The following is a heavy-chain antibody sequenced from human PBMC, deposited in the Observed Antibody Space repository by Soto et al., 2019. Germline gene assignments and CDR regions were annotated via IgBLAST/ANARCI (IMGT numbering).Heavy chain of an antibody. CDR3: AQVYFRAVATSDAFDL. Sequence: GGSLRLSCSASGFTFSSYAMSWVRQAPGKGLEWVSAISGRGGSTYYADSVKGRFTISRDNSKNTLYLQMNSLRAEDTAVYYCAQVYFRAVATSDAFDLWAQGTMVTVSS. CDR1: GFTFSSYA. J-gene: IGHJ3*01. V-gene: IGHV3-23*01. CDR2: ISGRGGST. D-gene: IGHD3-10*01.